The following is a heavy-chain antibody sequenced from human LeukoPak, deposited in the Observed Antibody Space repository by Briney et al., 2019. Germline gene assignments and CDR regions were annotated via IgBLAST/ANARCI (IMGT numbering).Heavy chain of an antibody. CDR3: ATPGPYDSSGYIDDY. D-gene: IGHD3-22*01. CDR2: IYSGGST. CDR1: GFTVSSNY. Sequence: GGSLRLSCAASGFTVSSNYMSWVRQAPGRGLEWVSVIYSGGSTYYADSVKGRFTISRDNSKNTLYLQMNSLRAEDTAVYYCATPGPYDSSGYIDDYWGQGTLVTVSS. V-gene: IGHV3-53*01. J-gene: IGHJ4*02.